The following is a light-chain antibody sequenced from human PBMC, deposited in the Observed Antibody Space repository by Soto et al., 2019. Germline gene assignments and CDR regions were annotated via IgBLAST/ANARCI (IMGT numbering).Light chain of an antibody. CDR3: QQRSNWPL. V-gene: IGKV3-11*01. CDR2: DAS. CDR1: QSVSSY. Sequence: EIVLTQSPATLSLSPGERGTLSCRASQSVSSYLAWYQQKPGQAPRLLIYDASNRATGIPARFSGSGSGTDFTLTISSLEPEDFAVDDCQQRSNWPLFGQGTKVDIK. J-gene: IGKJ1*01.